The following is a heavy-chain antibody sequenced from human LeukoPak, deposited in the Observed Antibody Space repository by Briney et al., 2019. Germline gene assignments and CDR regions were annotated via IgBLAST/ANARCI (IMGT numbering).Heavy chain of an antibody. CDR3: ARDRLTTVTTFHFDY. J-gene: IGHJ4*02. V-gene: IGHV3-33*01. CDR1: GFTFSTYA. Sequence: GGSLRLSCAASGFTFSTYAMHWVRQAPGKGLERVAVIWYDRTNKYYADSVKGRFTISRDNSKNTLYLQMSSLTAEDTAVYYCARDRLTTVTTFHFDYWGQGTLVTVSS. D-gene: IGHD4-17*01. CDR2: IWYDRTNK.